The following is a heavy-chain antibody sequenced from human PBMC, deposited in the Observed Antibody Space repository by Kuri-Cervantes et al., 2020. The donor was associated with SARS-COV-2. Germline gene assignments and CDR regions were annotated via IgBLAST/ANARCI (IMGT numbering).Heavy chain of an antibody. Sequence: GESLKISCAASGFTFSSYAMHWVRQAPGKGLKWVAVISYDGSNKYYADSVKGRFTISRDNSKNTLYLQMNSLRAEDTAVYYCARDRGYCTNGVCYTFDYWCQGTLVTVSS. J-gene: IGHJ4*02. CDR3: ARDRGYCTNGVCYTFDY. V-gene: IGHV3-30-3*01. CDR1: GFTFSSYA. CDR2: ISYDGSNK. D-gene: IGHD2-8*01.